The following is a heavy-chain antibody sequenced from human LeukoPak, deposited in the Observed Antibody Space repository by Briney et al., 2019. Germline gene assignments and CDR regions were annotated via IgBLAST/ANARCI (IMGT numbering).Heavy chain of an antibody. CDR3: ARLDWNYSFDY. J-gene: IGHJ4*02. CDR2: IYYSGST. V-gene: IGHV4-39*01. Sequence: SETLSLTCTVSGGSISSSSYYWGWIRQPPGKGLEWIGSIYYSGSTYYNPSLKSRVTISVDTSKNQFSLKLSSVTAADTAVYYCARLDWNYSFDYWGQGPLVTVSS. CDR1: GGSISSSSYY. D-gene: IGHD1-7*01.